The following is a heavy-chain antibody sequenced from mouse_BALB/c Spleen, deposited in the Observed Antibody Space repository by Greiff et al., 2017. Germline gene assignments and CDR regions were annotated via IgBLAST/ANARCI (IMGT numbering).Heavy chain of an antibody. D-gene: IGHD2-14*01. J-gene: IGHJ2*01. CDR2: IYPGNSDT. CDR3: TGNRDDGCDY. Sequence: EVQLQQSGTVLARPGASVKMSCKASGYSFTSYWMHWVKQRPGQGLEWIGAIYPGNSDTSYNQKFKGKAKLTAVTSASTAYMELSSLTNEDSAVYYCTGNRDDGCDYWGQGTTLTVAS. CDR1: GYSFTSYW. V-gene: IGHV1-5*01.